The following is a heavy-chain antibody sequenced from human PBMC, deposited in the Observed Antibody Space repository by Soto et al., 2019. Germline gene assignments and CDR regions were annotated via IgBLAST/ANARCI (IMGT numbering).Heavy chain of an antibody. Sequence: GGSLRLSCAASGFTFSTYSMNWVRQAPGKGLEWVSSISSSSSYIYYADSVKGRFTISRDNAKNSLYLQMNSLRAEDTAVYYCARYDSSGYYWPYYYYGMDIWGQGTTVTVSS. J-gene: IGHJ6*02. D-gene: IGHD3-22*01. V-gene: IGHV3-21*01. CDR2: ISSSSSYI. CDR1: GFTFSTYS. CDR3: ARYDSSGYYWPYYYYGMDI.